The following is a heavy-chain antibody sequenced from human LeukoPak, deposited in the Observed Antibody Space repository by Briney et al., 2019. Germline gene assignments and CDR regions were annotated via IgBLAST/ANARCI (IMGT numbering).Heavy chain of an antibody. CDR1: GFTFSSYA. CDR3: AKVAVDYYDSSGYYNMYYFDY. D-gene: IGHD3-22*01. Sequence: GGSLRLSCAASGFTFSSYAMSWVRQAPGKGPEWVSAISGSGGSTYYADSVKGRFTISRDNSKNTLYLQMNSLRAEDTAVYYCAKVAVDYYDSSGYYNMYYFDYWGQGTLVTVSS. J-gene: IGHJ4*02. V-gene: IGHV3-23*01. CDR2: ISGSGGST.